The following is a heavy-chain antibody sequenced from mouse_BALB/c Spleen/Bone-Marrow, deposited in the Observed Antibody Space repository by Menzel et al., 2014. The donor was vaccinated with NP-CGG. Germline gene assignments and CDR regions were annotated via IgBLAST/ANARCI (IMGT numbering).Heavy chain of an antibody. D-gene: IGHD2-3*01. CDR2: INPSSGYT. V-gene: IGHV1-4*01. Sequence: VQLQQPGAELARPGASVKMSCRASGYTFTTYTIHWVRQRPGQGLEWIGYINPSSGYTNYIQKFKDKATLTADKSSSTAYMQLSSLTSEDSAVYYCARRDDGYVFFDYWGQGTTLTVSS. CDR3: ARRDDGYVFFDY. CDR1: GYTFTTYT. J-gene: IGHJ2*01.